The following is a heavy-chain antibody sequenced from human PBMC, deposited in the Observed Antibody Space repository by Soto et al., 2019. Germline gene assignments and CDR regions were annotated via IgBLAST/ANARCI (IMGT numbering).Heavy chain of an antibody. CDR2: VSDDGTNT. CDR3: AKCLGAQYQLLVPDYYYYGMDV. D-gene: IGHD1-26*01. CDR1: GFTFRTYG. V-gene: IGHV3-30*18. Sequence: QVQPVESGGGVVQPGRSLRLSCAASGFTFRTYGMHWVRQAPGKGLEWVAVVSDDGTNTYYTESVKGRFTISRDNSKRTLFLQMNSLRPEDTAIYYCAKCLGAQYQLLVPDYYYYGMDVWGQGTTVAVSS. J-gene: IGHJ6*02.